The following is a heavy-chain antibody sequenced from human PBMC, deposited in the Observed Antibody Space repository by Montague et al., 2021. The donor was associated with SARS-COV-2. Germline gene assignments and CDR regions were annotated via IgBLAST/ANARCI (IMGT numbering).Heavy chain of an antibody. Sequence: TLSLTCTVSIGSISSGSYYWSWIRQPAGKGLEWIGRIYTSGSTNYNPSLKSRVTISVDTSKNQFSLKLSSVTAADTAVYYCARHGRWLLQLWSPLDSWGQGTPVTVSS. CDR3: ARHGRWLLQLWSPLDS. V-gene: IGHV4-61*02. D-gene: IGHD5-18*01. CDR1: IGSISSGSYY. CDR2: IYTSGST. J-gene: IGHJ4*02.